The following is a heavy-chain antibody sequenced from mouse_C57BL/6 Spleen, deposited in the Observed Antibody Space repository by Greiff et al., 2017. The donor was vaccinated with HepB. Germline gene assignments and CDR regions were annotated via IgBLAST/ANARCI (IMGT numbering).Heavy chain of an antibody. Sequence: EVQLQQSGAELVRPGASVKLSCTASGFNIKDDYMHWVKQRPEQGLEWIGWIDPENGDTEYASKFQGKATITADTSSNPAYLQLSSLTSEDTAVYYCTTTTVVAPAMDYWGQGTSVTVSS. J-gene: IGHJ4*01. D-gene: IGHD1-1*01. CDR1: GFNIKDDY. CDR2: IDPENGDT. V-gene: IGHV14-4*01. CDR3: TTTTVVAPAMDY.